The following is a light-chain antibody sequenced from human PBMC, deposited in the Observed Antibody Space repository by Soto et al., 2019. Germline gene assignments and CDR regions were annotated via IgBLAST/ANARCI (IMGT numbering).Light chain of an antibody. CDR3: QQYGASPWT. Sequence: EIVLTQSPGTLSLSPGERAHLSCRASQTFGNSYLAWYQQTPGQAPRLLIFSGSTRAAGIPDRFSGSGSGTDFTLDITSLKPEDAAVYFCQQYGASPWTFGQGTKVEIK. J-gene: IGKJ1*01. V-gene: IGKV3-20*01. CDR1: QTFGNSY. CDR2: SGS.